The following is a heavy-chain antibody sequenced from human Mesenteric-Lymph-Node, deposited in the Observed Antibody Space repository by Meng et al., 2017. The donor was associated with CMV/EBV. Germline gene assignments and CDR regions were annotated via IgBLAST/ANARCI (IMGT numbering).Heavy chain of an antibody. CDR3: ARDAWGGYSYGPGGGWFDP. V-gene: IGHV3-30*04. D-gene: IGHD5-18*01. J-gene: IGHJ5*02. CDR1: GFTFSSYV. Sequence: GESLKISCAASGFTFSSYVMHWVRQAPGKGLEWVALMSYDGNVKYHAESVKGRFTISRDNSKNTVYLQMNSLRTEDTALYYCARDAWGGYSYGPGGGWFDPWGQGTLVTVSS. CDR2: MSYDGNVK.